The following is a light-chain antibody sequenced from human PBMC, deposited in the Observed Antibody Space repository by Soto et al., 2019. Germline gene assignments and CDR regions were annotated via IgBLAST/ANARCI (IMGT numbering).Light chain of an antibody. Sequence: QPVLTQPPSVSWTPGQRVTISCTGSSSNIGADYVVHWYQQRPGKAPKLLIFNYTNRPSGVPDRFSASRSGTSASLAITGLQADDEADYYCQSYDSSLSSALFGGGTKLTVL. CDR3: QSYDSSLSSAL. CDR2: NYT. J-gene: IGLJ2*01. V-gene: IGLV1-40*01. CDR1: SSNIGADYV.